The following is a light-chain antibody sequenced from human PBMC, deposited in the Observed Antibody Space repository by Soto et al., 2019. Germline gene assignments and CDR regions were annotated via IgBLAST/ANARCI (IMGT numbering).Light chain of an antibody. CDR3: QHYNHWPPWT. CDR2: GAS. CDR1: QSVSSNY. Sequence: EIVLTQSPGTLSLSPGDTATLSCRASQSVSSNYLAWYQQKPGQAPRLLIYGASSRITGIPDSFSGSGSGTDFTLTITRLETADFAVYYCQHYNHWPPWTFGQGTKVDIK. V-gene: IGKV3-20*01. J-gene: IGKJ1*01.